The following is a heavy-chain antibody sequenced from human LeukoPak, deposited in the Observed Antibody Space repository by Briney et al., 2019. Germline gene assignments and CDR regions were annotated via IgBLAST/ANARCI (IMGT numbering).Heavy chain of an antibody. Sequence: GGSLRLSCAASGFTFSSYAMSWVRQAPGKGLEWVSAISGSGGSTYYADSVKGRFTISRDNAKHSLYLQMNSLRAEDTAVYYCARELLGHGYNSGDFDYWGQGTLVTVSS. CDR3: ARELLGHGYNSGDFDY. CDR1: GFTFSSYA. V-gene: IGHV3-23*01. J-gene: IGHJ4*02. D-gene: IGHD5-24*01. CDR2: ISGSGGST.